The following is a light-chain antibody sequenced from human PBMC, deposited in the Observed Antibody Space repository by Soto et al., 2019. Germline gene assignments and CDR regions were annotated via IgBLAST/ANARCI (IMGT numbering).Light chain of an antibody. CDR2: NVS. Sequence: QSVLTQPASVSGSPGQSITISCTGTSSDVGGYNYVSWYQQHPGKAPKLMIYNVSNRPSGVSNRFSGSKSGNTASLTISGLQPEDEGHYYCSSFTSTNTVLFGGGTTLTVL. CDR3: SSFTSTNTVL. V-gene: IGLV2-14*01. CDR1: SSDVGGYNY. J-gene: IGLJ2*01.